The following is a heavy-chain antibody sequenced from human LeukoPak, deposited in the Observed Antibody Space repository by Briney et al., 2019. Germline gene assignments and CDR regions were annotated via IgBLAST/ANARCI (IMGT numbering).Heavy chain of an antibody. Sequence: GGSLRLSCAASGFTFSSYEMNWVRQAPGKGLEWVSYISSSGSTIYYADSVKGRFTISRDNAKNSLYLQMDTLRAEDTAVYYCARDAVGAQGSYYYYMDVWGKGTTVTVSS. CDR1: GFTFSSYE. CDR2: ISSSGSTI. CDR3: ARDAVGAQGSYYYYMDV. J-gene: IGHJ6*03. D-gene: IGHD1-26*01. V-gene: IGHV3-48*03.